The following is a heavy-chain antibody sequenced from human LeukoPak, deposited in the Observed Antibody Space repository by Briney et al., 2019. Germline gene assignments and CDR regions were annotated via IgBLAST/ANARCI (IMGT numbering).Heavy chain of an antibody. CDR2: ISAYNGNT. Sequence: ASVKVSCKASGYTFSSYGISWVRQAPGQGLEWMGWISAYNGNTKYAQKLQGRVTMTTDTSTSTAYMELRSRRSDDTAVYYCARDKGKWEHLRYFDYWGQGTLVTVSS. D-gene: IGHD1-26*01. CDR3: ARDKGKWEHLRYFDY. J-gene: IGHJ4*02. V-gene: IGHV1-18*01. CDR1: GYTFSSYG.